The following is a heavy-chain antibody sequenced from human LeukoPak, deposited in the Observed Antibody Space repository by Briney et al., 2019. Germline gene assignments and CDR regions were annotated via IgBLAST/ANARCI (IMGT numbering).Heavy chain of an antibody. CDR1: GFTFSSFG. V-gene: IGHV3-33*01. D-gene: IGHD1-26*01. J-gene: IGHJ5*02. CDR3: VRGVGVSRFNYFDP. CDR2: IWYDASNK. Sequence: PGRSLTLSCAASGFTFSSFGMHCVRQAPGKGLQWVAVIWYDASNKYYADSVKGRFTISRDNSKNTLYLQMNSLRDDDTAVYYCVRGVGVSRFNYFDPWGQGTLVTVSS.